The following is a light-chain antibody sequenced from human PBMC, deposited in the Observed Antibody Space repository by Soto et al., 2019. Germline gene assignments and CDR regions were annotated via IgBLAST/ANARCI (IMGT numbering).Light chain of an antibody. V-gene: IGKV3-20*01. CDR2: GAS. J-gene: IGKJ4*01. Sequence: IVVTHFPSTLAVFPGERATLSCRASQSVRSNLDWYQQKPGQAPRLLIYGASTRATGIPDRFSGSGSGTDFTLTISRLDPEDFAVYYCRQYGRSLGFAVGGGTKVDIK. CDR1: QSVRSN. CDR3: RQYGRSLGFA.